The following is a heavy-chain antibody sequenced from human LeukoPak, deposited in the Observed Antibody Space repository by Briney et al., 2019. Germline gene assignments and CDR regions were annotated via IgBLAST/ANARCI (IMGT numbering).Heavy chain of an antibody. CDR2: ISGSGGST. J-gene: IGHJ4*02. CDR3: AKGHYDDYGDPLPLFEDY. D-gene: IGHD4-17*01. Sequence: PGGSLRLSCAASGFTFSSYAMSWVRQAPGKGLEWVSAISGSGGSTYYADSVKGRFTISRDNSKNTLYLQMNSLRAEDTAVYYCAKGHYDDYGDPLPLFEDYWGQGTLVTVSS. CDR1: GFTFSSYA. V-gene: IGHV3-23*01.